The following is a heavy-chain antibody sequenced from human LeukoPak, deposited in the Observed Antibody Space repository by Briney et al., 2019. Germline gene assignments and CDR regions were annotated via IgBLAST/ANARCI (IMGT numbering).Heavy chain of an antibody. CDR3: ATEYSGYDRNYYYGMDV. CDR1: GYTFTSYY. Sequence: ASVKVSCKASGYTFTSYYMHWVRQAPGQGLEWMGIINPSGGSTSYAQKFQGRVTMTEDTSTDTAYMELSSLRSEDTAVYYCATEYSGYDRNYYYGMDVWGQGTTVTVSS. J-gene: IGHJ6*02. D-gene: IGHD5-12*01. CDR2: INPSGGST. V-gene: IGHV1-46*01.